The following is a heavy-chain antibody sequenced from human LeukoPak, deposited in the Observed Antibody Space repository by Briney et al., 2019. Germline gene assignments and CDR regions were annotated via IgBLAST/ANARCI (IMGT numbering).Heavy chain of an antibody. CDR3: ASGNREAAFDI. Sequence: PGGSPRLSCAASGFTVSSNYMSWVRQAPGKGLEWVSVIYSGGSTYYADSVKGRFTISRDNSKNTLYLQMNSLRAEDTAVYYCASGNREAAFDIWGQGTMVTVSS. V-gene: IGHV3-66*02. D-gene: IGHD1/OR15-1a*01. J-gene: IGHJ3*02. CDR2: IYSGGST. CDR1: GFTVSSNY.